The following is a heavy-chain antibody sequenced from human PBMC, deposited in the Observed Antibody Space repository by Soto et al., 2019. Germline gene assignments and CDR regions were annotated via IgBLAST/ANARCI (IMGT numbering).Heavy chain of an antibody. CDR2: ISHDGSNK. V-gene: IGHV3-30-3*01. Sequence: QVQLVESGGGVVQPGRSLRLSCAASGFIFSSYAMHWVRQAPGKGLEWVAVISHDGSNKYYADSVKGRFTISRDNSKNTLYLQMNSLRAEDTAVYYRASYGDYVAKIGYWGQGTLVTVSS. CDR3: ASYGDYVAKIGY. D-gene: IGHD4-17*01. CDR1: GFIFSSYA. J-gene: IGHJ4*02.